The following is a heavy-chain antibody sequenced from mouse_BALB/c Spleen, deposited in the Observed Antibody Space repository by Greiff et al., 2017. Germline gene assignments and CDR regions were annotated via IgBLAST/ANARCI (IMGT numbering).Heavy chain of an antibody. CDR2: INPNNGGT. CDR1: GYTFTDYN. D-gene: IGHD2-14*01. J-gene: IGHJ3*01. CDR3: ARGRSYYRYDGVY. V-gene: IGHV1-18*01. Sequence: EVQLQQSGPELVKPGASVTIPCKASGYTFTDYNMDWVKQSHGKSLEWIGDINPNNGGTIYNQKFKGKATLTVDKSSSTAYMELRSLTSEDTAVYYCARGRSYYRYDGVYWGQGTLVTVSA.